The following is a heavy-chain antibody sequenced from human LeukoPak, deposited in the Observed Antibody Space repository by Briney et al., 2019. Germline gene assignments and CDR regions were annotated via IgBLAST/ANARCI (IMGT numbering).Heavy chain of an antibody. V-gene: IGHV3-23*01. CDR1: GFTFSSYG. CDR3: ARESDGYKDDGYYFDY. D-gene: IGHD5-24*01. Sequence: GGSLRLSCAASGFTFSSYGMSWVRQAPGKGLEWVSAISGSGGSTYYADSVKGRFTISRDNSKNTLYLQMNSLRAEDTAVYYCARESDGYKDDGYYFDYWGQGTLVTVSS. CDR2: ISGSGGST. J-gene: IGHJ4*02.